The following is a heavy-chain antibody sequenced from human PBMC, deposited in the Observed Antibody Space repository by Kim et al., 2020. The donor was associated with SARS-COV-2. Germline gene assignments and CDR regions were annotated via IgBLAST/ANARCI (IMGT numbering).Heavy chain of an antibody. J-gene: IGHJ6*02. D-gene: IGHD2-8*01. CDR3: ARDPWGYCTNGVCYPRTSYYYYGMDV. Sequence: GGSLRLSCAASGFTFSSYAMHWVRQAPGKGLEWVAVISYDGSNKYYADSVKGRFTISRDNSKNTLYLQMNSLRAEDTAVYYCARDPWGYCTNGVCYPRTSYYYYGMDVWGQGTTVTVSS. CDR2: ISYDGSNK. V-gene: IGHV3-30-3*01. CDR1: GFTFSSYA.